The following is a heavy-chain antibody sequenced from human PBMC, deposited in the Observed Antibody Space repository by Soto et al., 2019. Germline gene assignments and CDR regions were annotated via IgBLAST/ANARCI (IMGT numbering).Heavy chain of an antibody. CDR3: ARGHNNAWSDHFDY. J-gene: IGHJ4*02. V-gene: IGHV4-31*03. CDR1: GGSISRGDNY. Sequence: SETLSLTCTVSGGSISRGDNYWNWIRHHPGKGLEWIGYIHYSGSNYYNPSLKSRVTISVDTSKNQVSLKLSSVTAADTALYYCARGHNNAWSDHFDYWGQGTLVTVSS. D-gene: IGHD6-19*01. CDR2: IHYSGSN.